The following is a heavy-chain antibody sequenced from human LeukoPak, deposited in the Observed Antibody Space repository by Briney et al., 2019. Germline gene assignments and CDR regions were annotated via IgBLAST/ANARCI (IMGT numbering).Heavy chain of an antibody. V-gene: IGHV4-39*07. CDR3: ARVVRGVIRWFDP. CDR1: GGSISSSSYY. J-gene: IGHJ5*02. CDR2: IYYSGST. D-gene: IGHD3-10*01. Sequence: PSETLSLTCTVSGGSISSSSYYWGWIRQPPGKGLEWIGSIYYSGSTYYNPSLKSRVTISVDTSKNQFSLKLSSVTAADTAVYYCARVVRGVIRWFDPWGQGTLVTVSS.